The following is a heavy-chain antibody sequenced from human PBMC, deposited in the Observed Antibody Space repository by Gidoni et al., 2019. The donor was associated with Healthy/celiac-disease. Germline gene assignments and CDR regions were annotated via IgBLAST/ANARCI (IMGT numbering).Heavy chain of an antibody. J-gene: IGHJ4*02. CDR1: GFTFSSYA. D-gene: IGHD2-15*01. Sequence: EVQLLESGGGLVQPGGSLRLSGAASGFTFSSYAMRWVRQAPGKGLECVSAISGSGGSTYYADSVKGRFTISRDNSKNTLYLQMNSLRAEDTAVYYCAKDRVFGHIVVVVAAFDYWGQGTLVTVSS. CDR2: ISGSGGST. CDR3: AKDRVFGHIVVVVAAFDY. V-gene: IGHV3-23*01.